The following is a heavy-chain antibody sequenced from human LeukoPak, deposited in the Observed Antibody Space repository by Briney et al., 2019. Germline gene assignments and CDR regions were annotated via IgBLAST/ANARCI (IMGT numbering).Heavy chain of an antibody. Sequence: SETLSLTCAVSGGSISSGGYSWSWIRQPPGKGLEWIGYIYHSGSTYYNPSLKSRVTISVVRSKNQFSLKLSSVTAADTAVYYCARAGGYQTLDYWGQGTLVTVSS. D-gene: IGHD3-16*02. V-gene: IGHV4-30-2*01. CDR2: IYHSGST. J-gene: IGHJ4*02. CDR1: GGSISSGGYS. CDR3: ARAGGYQTLDY.